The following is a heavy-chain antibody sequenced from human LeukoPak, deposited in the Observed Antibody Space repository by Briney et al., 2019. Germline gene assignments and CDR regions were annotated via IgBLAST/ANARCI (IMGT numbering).Heavy chain of an antibody. Sequence: APVKVSCKASGYTFTSYNINWVRQASGQGLEWMGWLNPNNGNTGFAQKFQGRFVMTRNTSISTAYMELSSLRSEDTAVYYCARGAAEMATIETWGQGTLVTVSS. CDR2: LNPNNGNT. V-gene: IGHV1-8*01. D-gene: IGHD5-12*01. CDR3: ARGAAEMATIET. J-gene: IGHJ5*02. CDR1: GYTFTSYN.